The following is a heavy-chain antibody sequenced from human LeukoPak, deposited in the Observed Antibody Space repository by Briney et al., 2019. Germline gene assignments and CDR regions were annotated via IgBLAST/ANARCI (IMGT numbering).Heavy chain of an antibody. Sequence: SETLSLTCTVSGGSISSYYWSWIRQPPGKGLEWIGYIYYSGSTNYNPSLKSRVTISVDTSKNQFSLKLRSVTAADTAVYYCVAAGAPYYSYYYMDVWGKGTTVTVSS. CDR3: VAAGAPYYSYYYMDV. D-gene: IGHD6-19*01. J-gene: IGHJ6*03. V-gene: IGHV4-59*01. CDR1: GGSISSYY. CDR2: IYYSGST.